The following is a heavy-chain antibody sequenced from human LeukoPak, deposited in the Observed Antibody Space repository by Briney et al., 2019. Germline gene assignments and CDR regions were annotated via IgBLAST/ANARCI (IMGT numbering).Heavy chain of an antibody. V-gene: IGHV3-33*01. CDR3: ARDGYSSSSLYYYYMDV. CDR2: IWYDGSNK. J-gene: IGHJ6*03. Sequence: GRSLRLSCAASGFTFSSYGMHWVRQAPGKGLEWVAVIWYDGSNKYYADSVKGRFTISRDNSKNTLCLQMSSLRAEDTAVYYCARDGYSSSSLYYYYMDVWGKGTTVTVSS. CDR1: GFTFSSYG. D-gene: IGHD6-6*01.